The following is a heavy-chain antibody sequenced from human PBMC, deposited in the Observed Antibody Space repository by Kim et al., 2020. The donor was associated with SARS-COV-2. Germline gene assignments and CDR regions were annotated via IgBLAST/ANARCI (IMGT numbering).Heavy chain of an antibody. Sequence: GGSLRLSCAASGFTFSSYEMNWVRQAPGKGLEWVSYISSSGSTIYYADSVKGRFTISRDNAKNSLYLQMNSLRAEDTAVYYCARGGSYDILTGYWDYWGQGTLVTVSS. CDR3: ARGGSYDILTGYWDY. CDR1: GFTFSSYE. V-gene: IGHV3-48*03. D-gene: IGHD3-9*01. CDR2: ISSSGSTI. J-gene: IGHJ4*02.